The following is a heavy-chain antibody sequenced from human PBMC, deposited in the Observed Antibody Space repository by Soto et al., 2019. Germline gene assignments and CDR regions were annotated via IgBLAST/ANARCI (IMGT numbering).Heavy chain of an antibody. CDR1: GFTVSSNY. D-gene: IGHD5-12*01. Sequence: GGSLRLSCAASGFTVSSNYMSWVRQAPGKGLEWVSVIYSGGSTYYADSVKGRFTISRDNSKNTLYLQMNSLRAEDTAVYYCARELYSGYDYPAYFDYWGQGTLVTVSS. CDR2: IYSGGST. V-gene: IGHV3-66*01. J-gene: IGHJ4*02. CDR3: ARELYSGYDYPAYFDY.